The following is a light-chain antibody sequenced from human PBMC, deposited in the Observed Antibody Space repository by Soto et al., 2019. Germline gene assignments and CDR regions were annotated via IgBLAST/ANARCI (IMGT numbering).Light chain of an antibody. CDR1: QGITSW. CDR2: AAS. CDR3: QQYHLYWT. J-gene: IGKJ1*01. Sequence: DIQMTQSPSFVSASVGDRVTISCRASQGITSWLAWYQQKPGKAPKLLIYAASTLQGGVPSRFSGSGSGAEFTLTIDNLQPEDFAAYYCQQYHLYWTFGPGTKVDIK. V-gene: IGKV1-12*01.